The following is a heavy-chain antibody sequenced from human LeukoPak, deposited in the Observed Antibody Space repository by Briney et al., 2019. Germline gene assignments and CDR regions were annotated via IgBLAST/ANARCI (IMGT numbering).Heavy chain of an antibody. Sequence: SEALSLTCTVSGASISTYYWSCIRQPPGKGLEWIGFIFHRGNTNYNPSLKSRITISADTSKNQLSLKLSSVTAADTAIYYCARGTTSAAAVPDYWGQGTLVTVSS. CDR2: IFHRGNT. D-gene: IGHD6-13*01. CDR1: GASISTYY. V-gene: IGHV4-59*01. CDR3: ARGTTSAAAVPDY. J-gene: IGHJ4*02.